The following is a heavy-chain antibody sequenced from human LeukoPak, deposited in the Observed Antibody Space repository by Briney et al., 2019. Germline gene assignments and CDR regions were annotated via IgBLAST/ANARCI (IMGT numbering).Heavy chain of an antibody. D-gene: IGHD2/OR15-2a*01. CDR1: GFTFSSYG. V-gene: IGHV3-30*18. CDR3: AKDVSALSHYYGMDV. CDR2: ISYDGSNK. Sequence: PGRSLRLSCAASGFTFSSYGMPRVPQAPGKGLEWVAVISYDGSNKYYADSVKGRFTISRDNSKNTLYLQMNSLRAEDTAVYYCAKDVSALSHYYGMDVWGQGTTVTVSS. J-gene: IGHJ6*02.